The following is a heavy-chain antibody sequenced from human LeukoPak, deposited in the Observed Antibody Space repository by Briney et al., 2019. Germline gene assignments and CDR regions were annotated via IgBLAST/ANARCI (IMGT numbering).Heavy chain of an antibody. J-gene: IGHJ4*02. CDR3: ARNPLGYSSY. CDR2: IYYTGST. V-gene: IGHV4-59*12. D-gene: IGHD5-18*01. CDR1: GGSISSYY. Sequence: SETLSLTCTVSGGSISSYYWSWIRQPPGKGLEWIGYIYYTGSTNYNPSLKSRVTISVDTSKNQFSLKLSSVTAADTAVYYCARNPLGYSSYWGQGTLVTVSS.